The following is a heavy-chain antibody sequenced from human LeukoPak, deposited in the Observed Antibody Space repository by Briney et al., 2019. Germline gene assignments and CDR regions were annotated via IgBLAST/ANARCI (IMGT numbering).Heavy chain of an antibody. Sequence: GGSLRLSCAASGVTVSSNFMSWCRQAPGKGLEWVSVIYSGGSTYYADSVKGRFTISRDNSKNTVYLQMNSLRAEDTAVYYCARDLNYDSAYWGQGTLVTVSS. D-gene: IGHD3-22*01. J-gene: IGHJ4*02. CDR3: ARDLNYDSAY. CDR2: IYSGGST. CDR1: GVTVSSNF. V-gene: IGHV3-53*01.